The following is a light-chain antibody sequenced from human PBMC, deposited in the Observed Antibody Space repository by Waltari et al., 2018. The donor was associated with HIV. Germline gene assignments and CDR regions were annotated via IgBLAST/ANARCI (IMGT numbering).Light chain of an antibody. CDR3: QQYETYYT. Sequence: DIRLTQTPSTLSAAVRDTVTITCRASQNIGTSLAWYQQKPGKAPTLLIYQASTLQKGVSSRFSGSGSGTEFTLTITSLQRDDFASYFCQQYETYYTFGQGSRLE. J-gene: IGKJ2*01. CDR2: QAS. CDR1: QNIGTS. V-gene: IGKV1-5*03.